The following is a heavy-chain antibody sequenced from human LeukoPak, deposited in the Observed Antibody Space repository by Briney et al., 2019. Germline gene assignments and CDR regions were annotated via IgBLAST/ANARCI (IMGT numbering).Heavy chain of an antibody. V-gene: IGHV4-4*02. Sequence: SETLSLTCAVSGDSITSSNWWSWVRQPPGKGLEWIGEIYHSGSTNYNPSLKSRVTISVDKSKNQFSLKLSSVTAADTAVYYCARHPVYGGNEGQTLGAFDIWGQGTMVTVSS. CDR1: GDSITSSNW. D-gene: IGHD4-23*01. CDR2: IYHSGST. CDR3: ARHPVYGGNEGQTLGAFDI. J-gene: IGHJ3*02.